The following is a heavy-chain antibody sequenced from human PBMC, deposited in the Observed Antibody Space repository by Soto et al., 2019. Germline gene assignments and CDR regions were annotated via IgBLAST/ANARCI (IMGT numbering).Heavy chain of an antibody. Sequence: PSETLSLTCTFSGGSISSYYWSWIRQPPGKGLEWIGYIYYSGSTNYNPSLKSRVTISVDTSKNQFSLKLSSVTAADTAVYYCARDLRRGYCSSTSCYSRFDPWGQGTLVTVSS. D-gene: IGHD2-2*02. CDR2: IYYSGST. CDR1: GGSISSYY. J-gene: IGHJ5*02. V-gene: IGHV4-59*01. CDR3: ARDLRRGYCSSTSCYSRFDP.